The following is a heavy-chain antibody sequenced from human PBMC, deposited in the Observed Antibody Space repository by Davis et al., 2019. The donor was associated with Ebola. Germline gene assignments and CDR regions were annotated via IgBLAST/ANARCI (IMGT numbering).Heavy chain of an antibody. CDR1: GFTFDDYA. Sequence: GGSLRLSCAASGFTFDDYAMHWVRQAPGKGLEWVSGIIWNSGSVDYAVSVRGRFTISRDNAKNSLYLQMNSLRPEDTALYYCVKDSTPMVSTMDVWGKGTTVTVSS. V-gene: IGHV3-9*01. CDR3: VKDSTPMVSTMDV. CDR2: IIWNSGSV. J-gene: IGHJ6*04. D-gene: IGHD5-18*01.